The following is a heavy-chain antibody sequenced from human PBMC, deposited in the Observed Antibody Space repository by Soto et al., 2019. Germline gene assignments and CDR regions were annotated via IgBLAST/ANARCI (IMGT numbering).Heavy chain of an antibody. Sequence: PSETLSLTCTVSGGSISSSSYYWGWIRQPPGKGLEWIGSIYYSGSTYYNPSLKSRVTISVDTSKNQFSLKLSSVTAADTAVYYCARHPEPYSGGKYYYYGMDVWGQGTTVTVSS. J-gene: IGHJ6*02. D-gene: IGHD6-19*01. CDR2: IYYSGST. CDR1: GGSISSSSYY. V-gene: IGHV4-39*01. CDR3: ARHPEPYSGGKYYYYGMDV.